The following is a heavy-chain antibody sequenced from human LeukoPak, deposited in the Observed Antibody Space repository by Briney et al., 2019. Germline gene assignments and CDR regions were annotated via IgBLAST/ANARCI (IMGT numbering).Heavy chain of an antibody. D-gene: IGHD3-10*01. CDR3: ARDLTMVRGVIIYYYYGMDV. Sequence: GGSLRLSCAASGFTFSSYAMHWVRQAPGRGLEWVAVISYDGSNKYYADSVKGRFTISRDNSKNALYLQMNSLRAEDTAVYYCARDLTMVRGVIIYYYYGMDVWGQGTTVTVSS. CDR1: GFTFSSYA. V-gene: IGHV3-30*04. CDR2: ISYDGSNK. J-gene: IGHJ6*02.